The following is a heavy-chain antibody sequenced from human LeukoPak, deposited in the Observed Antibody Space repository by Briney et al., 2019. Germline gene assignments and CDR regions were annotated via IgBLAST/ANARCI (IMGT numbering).Heavy chain of an antibody. J-gene: IGHJ4*02. CDR1: RYTLSRYE. V-gene: IGHV3-23*01. D-gene: IGHD6-19*01. Sequence: PGGCLRLSCIASRYTLSRYEMSWIRPAPGRGLEWVSSNDYSGGSTHYAGSVMGRFTISRDKTNNTMDLQLNSFSADDTDEYYCARNSGWYVVSWGQGTLVTVSS. CDR3: ARNSGWYVVS. CDR2: NDYSGGST.